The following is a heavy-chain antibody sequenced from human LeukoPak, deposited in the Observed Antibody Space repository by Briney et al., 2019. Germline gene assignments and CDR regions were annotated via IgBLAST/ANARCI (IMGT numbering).Heavy chain of an antibody. CDR2: SRNKAKSYST. CDR1: AFTFSAHY. Sequence: AGRCRRLSCAASAFTFSAHYADWDSQPPGKGLDWVGRSRNKAKSYSTDYVESVKGRFTMSRDDSKNSLYLQMNILQSEDTAVYYCARVGIVGHTQYYFDYWGQGTLVTVSS. D-gene: IGHD1-26*01. V-gene: IGHV3-72*01. CDR3: ARVGIVGHTQYYFDY. J-gene: IGHJ4*02.